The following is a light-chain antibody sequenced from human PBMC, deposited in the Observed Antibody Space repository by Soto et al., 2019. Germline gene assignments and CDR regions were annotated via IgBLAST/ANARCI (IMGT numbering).Light chain of an antibody. CDR2: DAS. V-gene: IGKV1-33*01. J-gene: IGKJ5*01. CDR1: QDIKHY. CDR3: QQYDSLPT. Sequence: DIQMTQSPSSLSASVGDRVTITCRASQDIKHYLNWYQQKPGKPPNLLICDASKLETGVPSRFSGSGSGKDFTFTISSLQPEDFPRYYCQQYDSLPTIGQGTRLG.